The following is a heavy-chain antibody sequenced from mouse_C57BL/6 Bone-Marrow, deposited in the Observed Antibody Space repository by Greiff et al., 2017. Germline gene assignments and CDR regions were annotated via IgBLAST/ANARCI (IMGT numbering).Heavy chain of an antibody. D-gene: IGHD2-3*01. V-gene: IGHV7-3*01. CDR1: GFTFTDYY. CDR2: IRNKANGYTT. Sequence: VMLVESGGGLVQPGGSLSLSCAASGFTFTDYYMSWVRQPPGKALEWLGFIRNKANGYTTEYSASVKGRFTISRDNSQSILYLQMNALRAEDSATYYCARWGYYVNYAMDYWGQGTSVTVSS. CDR3: ARWGYYVNYAMDY. J-gene: IGHJ4*01.